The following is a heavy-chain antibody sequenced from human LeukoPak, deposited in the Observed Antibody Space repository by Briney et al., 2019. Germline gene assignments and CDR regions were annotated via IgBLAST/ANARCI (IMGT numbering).Heavy chain of an antibody. CDR1: GGSLSGYR. V-gene: IGHV4-34*01. D-gene: IGHD1-20*01. Sequence: PSETLSLTCAVYGGSLSGYRWSWIRQAPGKGLEWIGEISHSGDTHYNTSLESRVTVSVDTSKNQLSLKLNSVTAADTAVYYCARGRPRGQYTSNWTEYLQHWGQGSLVTVSS. J-gene: IGHJ1*01. CDR2: ISHSGDT. CDR3: ARGRPRGQYTSNWTEYLQH.